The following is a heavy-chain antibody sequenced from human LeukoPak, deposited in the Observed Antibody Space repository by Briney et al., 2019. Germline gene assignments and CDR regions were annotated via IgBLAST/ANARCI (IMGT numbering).Heavy chain of an antibody. CDR3: ARAGKGDYVWGSYRYTDYYFDY. CDR2: VNLQGST. J-gene: IGHJ4*02. CDR1: GGFITQTNY. D-gene: IGHD3-16*02. Sequence: SGTLSLTCGVSGGFITQTNYWTWVRQPPGKGLEWIGEVNLQGSTNYNPSLMGRVAISVDKSENHVSLHLTSVTAADTPVYYCARAGKGDYVWGSYRYTDYYFDYWGQGTLVTVSS. V-gene: IGHV4-4*02.